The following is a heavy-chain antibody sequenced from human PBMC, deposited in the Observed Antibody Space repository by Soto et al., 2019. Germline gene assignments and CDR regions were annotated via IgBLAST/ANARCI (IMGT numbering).Heavy chain of an antibody. CDR3: ARHRLLTPPVY. V-gene: IGHV4-39*01. CDR2: IYYSGTT. Sequence: PSETLSLTCTVSGGCISSNNYYWGWIRQPPRKGLEWIGSIYYSGTTYYNPSLKNRLTIYVDTSKNQFSLKLSSVTAADTAVYYCARHRLLTPPVYWGQGTLVTVSS. CDR1: GGCISSNNYY. D-gene: IGHD1-26*01. J-gene: IGHJ4*02.